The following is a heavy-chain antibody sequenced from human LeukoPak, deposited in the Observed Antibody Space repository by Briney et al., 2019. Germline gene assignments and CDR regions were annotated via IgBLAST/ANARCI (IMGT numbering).Heavy chain of an antibody. CDR1: GFTFSSYA. CDR3: ASPLYGSSTNWDLEY. D-gene: IGHD2-2*01. J-gene: IGHJ4*02. Sequence: GRSLRLSCAASGFTFSSYAMHRVRQAPGKGLEWVAVISYDGSNKYYADSVKGRFTISRDNSKNTLYLQMNSLRAEDTAVYYCASPLYGSSTNWDLEYWGQGTLVTVSS. CDR2: ISYDGSNK. V-gene: IGHV3-30-3*01.